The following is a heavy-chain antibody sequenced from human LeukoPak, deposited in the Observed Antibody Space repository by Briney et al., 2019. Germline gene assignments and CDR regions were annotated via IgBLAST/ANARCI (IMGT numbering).Heavy chain of an antibody. V-gene: IGHV4-39*07. CDR3: ARSFGTNYYYYYMDV. CDR2: IFYSGST. CDR1: GVSISTRNYY. D-gene: IGHD3-16*01. Sequence: PSETLSLTCTVSGVSISTRNYYWGWIRQPPGKGLEWIGNIFYSGSTYYSPSFKSRVTISVDTSKNQFSLKLSSVTAADTAVYYCARSFGTNYYYYYMDVWGKGTTVTVSS. J-gene: IGHJ6*03.